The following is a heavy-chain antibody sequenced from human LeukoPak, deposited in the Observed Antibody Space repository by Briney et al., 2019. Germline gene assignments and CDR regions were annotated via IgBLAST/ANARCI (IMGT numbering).Heavy chain of an antibody. V-gene: IGHV1-18*01. CDR1: GYTSTSYG. D-gene: IGHD3-10*01. Sequence: ASVKVSCKASGYTSTSYGISWVRQAPGQGLEWMGWISAYNGNTNYAQKLQGRVTMTTDTSTSTAYMELRSLRSDDTAVYYCARLGELLWFGELLLEHAFDIWGQGTMVTVSS. CDR3: ARLGELLWFGELLLEHAFDI. J-gene: IGHJ3*02. CDR2: ISAYNGNT.